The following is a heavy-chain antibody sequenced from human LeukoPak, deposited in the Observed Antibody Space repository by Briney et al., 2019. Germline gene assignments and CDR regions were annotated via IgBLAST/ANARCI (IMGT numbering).Heavy chain of an antibody. Sequence: SETLSLTCTVSGGSISSYYWSWIRPPPGKGLEWIGYVNYSGRTNYNPSLKSRVTISVDTSMNQFSLKLSSVTGVDTPGYYGARTFSKSYYYYGMEVSGQGTTVTVSS. D-gene: IGHD3-16*01. CDR2: VNYSGRT. V-gene: IGHV4-59*01. CDR3: ARTFSKSYYYYGMEV. CDR1: GGSISSYY. J-gene: IGHJ6*01.